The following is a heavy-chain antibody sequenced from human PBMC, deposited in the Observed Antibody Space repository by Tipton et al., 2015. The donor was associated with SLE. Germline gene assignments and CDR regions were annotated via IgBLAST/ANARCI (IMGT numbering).Heavy chain of an antibody. CDR3: AREGCSSISCNYYYYYYMDV. V-gene: IGHV3-30-3*01. D-gene: IGHD2-2*01. CDR2: ISYDGSNK. Sequence: QLVQSGGGVVQPGRSLRLSCAGSGFTFSSYAMHWVRQAPGKGLEWVAFISYDGSNKYYADSVKGRFTISRDNSKNTLYLQMNSLRVEDTAVYHCAREGCSSISCNYYYYYYMDVWGKGTTVTVSS. CDR1: GFTFSSYA. J-gene: IGHJ6*03.